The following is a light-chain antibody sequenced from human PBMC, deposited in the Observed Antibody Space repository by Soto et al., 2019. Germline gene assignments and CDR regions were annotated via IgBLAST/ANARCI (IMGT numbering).Light chain of an antibody. V-gene: IGLV1-47*01. CDR2: RNN. Sequence: QSVLTQPPSASGTPGQRVTISCSGSSSNIGSNYVYWYQQLPGTAPKLLIYRNNQRPSGVPDRFSGSKSGTSASLALSGLRSEDEADYYCAAWDDSLSARYVFGTGTKLTVL. CDR3: AAWDDSLSARYV. J-gene: IGLJ1*01. CDR1: SSNIGSNY.